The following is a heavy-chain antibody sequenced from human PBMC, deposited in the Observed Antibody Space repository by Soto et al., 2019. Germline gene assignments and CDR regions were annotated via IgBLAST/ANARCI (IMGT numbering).Heavy chain of an antibody. J-gene: IGHJ6*02. CDR2: IIPFYGTT. CDR1: GGTFIDYA. V-gene: IGHV1-69*06. Sequence: QVQLVQSGADVKKPRSSVKVSCRASGGTFIDYAISWVRQAPGQGLEWMGGIIPFYGTTNYAQSFQGAVTITADTYMSEVYMEFSRLKSDDTAVYYCVRYPVVRGDVRGMGVWGQGTAISVS. CDR3: VRYPVVRGDVRGMGV. D-gene: IGHD3-10*01.